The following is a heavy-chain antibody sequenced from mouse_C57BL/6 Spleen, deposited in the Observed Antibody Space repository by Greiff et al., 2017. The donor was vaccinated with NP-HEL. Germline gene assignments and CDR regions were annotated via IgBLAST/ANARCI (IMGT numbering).Heavy chain of an antibody. V-gene: IGHV1-61*01. CDR3: ARSGFYYGYAT. CDR1: GYTFTSYW. J-gene: IGHJ2*01. CDR2: IYPSDSET. D-gene: IGHD2-2*01. Sequence: QVQLKQPGAELVRPGSSVKLSCKASGYTFTSYWMDWVKQRPGQGLEWIGNIYPSDSETHYNQKFKDKATLTVDKSSSTAYMQLSSLTSEDSAVYYCARSGFYYGYATWGQGTTLTVSS.